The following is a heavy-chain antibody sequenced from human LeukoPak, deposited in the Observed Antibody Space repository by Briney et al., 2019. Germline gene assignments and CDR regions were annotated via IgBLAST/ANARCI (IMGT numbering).Heavy chain of an antibody. Sequence: ASVKVSCKASGYTFTGYYLHWVRQAPGQGLEWMGWINCNSGGTNYAQKFQGRVTMTRDTSISTVYMELSRLIFDGTAVYYCARDKATVTTPYFDYWGQGTQVTVSS. CDR1: GYTFTGYY. CDR3: ARDKATVTTPYFDY. V-gene: IGHV1-2*02. J-gene: IGHJ4*02. D-gene: IGHD4-17*01. CDR2: INCNSGGT.